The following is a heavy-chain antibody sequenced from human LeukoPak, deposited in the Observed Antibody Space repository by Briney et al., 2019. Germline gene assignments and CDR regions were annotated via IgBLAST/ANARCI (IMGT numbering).Heavy chain of an antibody. Sequence: GASVKVSCKASGYTFTSYYMHWVRQAPGQGLEWMGIINPNDGSATYAQKFQGRVTMTRDTSTSTVYMELSSLRSEDTAVFYCARSGYDWNSGGHYWGQGTLVIVSS. D-gene: IGHD1-7*01. CDR2: INPNDGSA. V-gene: IGHV1-46*01. CDR1: GYTFTSYY. J-gene: IGHJ4*02. CDR3: ARSGYDWNSGGHY.